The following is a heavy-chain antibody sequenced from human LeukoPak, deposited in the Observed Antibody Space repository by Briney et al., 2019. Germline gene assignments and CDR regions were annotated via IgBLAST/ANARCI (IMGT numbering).Heavy chain of an antibody. Sequence: GASVKVSCKASGGTFISYAISWVRQAPGQGLEWMGGTIPIFGTANYAQKFQGRVTITADESTSTAYMELSSLRSEDTAVYYCARDRQDGYYFDYWGQGTLVTVSS. J-gene: IGHJ4*02. CDR3: ARDRQDGYYFDY. V-gene: IGHV1-69*13. CDR2: TIPIFGTA. CDR1: GGTFISYA. D-gene: IGHD5-24*01.